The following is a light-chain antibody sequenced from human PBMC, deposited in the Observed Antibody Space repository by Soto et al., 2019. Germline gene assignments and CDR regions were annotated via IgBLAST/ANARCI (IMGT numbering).Light chain of an antibody. V-gene: IGLV2-11*01. Sequence: QSALTQPRSVSGSPGQSVTISCTGTSSDVGGYNYVSWYQQHPGKAPKLMIYDVSKRPSGVPDRFSGSKSGNTASLTISGLQADDEADYYRCSYAGSYTVVFGGGTKLTVL. CDR2: DVS. CDR1: SSDVGGYNY. CDR3: CSYAGSYTVV. J-gene: IGLJ3*02.